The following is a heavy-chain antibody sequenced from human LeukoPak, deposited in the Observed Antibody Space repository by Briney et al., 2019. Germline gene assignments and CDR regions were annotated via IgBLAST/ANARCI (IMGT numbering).Heavy chain of an antibody. V-gene: IGHV3-23*01. J-gene: IGHJ3*02. CDR2: ISGSGGST. Sequence: GGSLRLSCAASGFTFSSYAMSWVRQAPGKGLEWVSAISGSGGSTYYADSVKGRFTISRDNSKNTLYLQMNSLRDEDTAVYYCARAKSSNGNYYLRDAFDMWGQGTVVTVSS. CDR3: ARAKSSNGNYYLRDAFDM. CDR1: GFTFSSYA. D-gene: IGHD3-22*01.